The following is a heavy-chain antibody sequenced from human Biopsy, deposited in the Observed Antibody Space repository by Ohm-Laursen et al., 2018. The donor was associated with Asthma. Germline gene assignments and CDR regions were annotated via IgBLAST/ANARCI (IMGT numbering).Heavy chain of an antibody. CDR2: ISKDASTQ. CDR3: VRDGTDDAFDI. D-gene: IGHD1-1*01. CDR1: GFTFSNYA. Sequence: SLRLSCAASGFTFSNYAMSWVRQAPDKGLEWVGVISKDASTQDYADSVKGRFTMARDNSKNTLDLQMNSLREEDTAVYYCVRDGTDDAFDIWGQGTVVSVSS. V-gene: IGHV3-30*01. J-gene: IGHJ3*02.